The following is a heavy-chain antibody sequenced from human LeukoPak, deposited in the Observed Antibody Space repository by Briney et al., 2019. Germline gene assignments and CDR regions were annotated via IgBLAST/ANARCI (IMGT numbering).Heavy chain of an antibody. Sequence: ASVKVSCKVSGYTPTELSMHWVRQAPGKGLEWMGCFDPEDGETIYAQKFQGRVTMTEDTSTDTAYMELSSLRSEDTAVYYCATQGGVRIAVAGTWVYWGQGTLVTVSS. CDR2: FDPEDGET. CDR1: GYTPTELS. CDR3: ATQGGVRIAVAGTWVY. D-gene: IGHD6-19*01. V-gene: IGHV1-24*01. J-gene: IGHJ4*02.